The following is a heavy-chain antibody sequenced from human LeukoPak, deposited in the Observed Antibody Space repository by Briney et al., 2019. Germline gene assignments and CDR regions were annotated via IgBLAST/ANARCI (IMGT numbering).Heavy chain of an antibody. J-gene: IGHJ4*02. V-gene: IGHV1-2*02. D-gene: IGHD3-9*01. CDR3: ASEPVLRYFDWLYYFDY. Sequence: ASVKVSFTASGYTFTGYYMHWVRQAPGQGLEWMGWINPNSGGTNYAQKFQGRVTMTRDTSISTAYMELSRLRSDDTAVYYCASEPVLRYFDWLYYFDYWGQGTLVTVSS. CDR2: INPNSGGT. CDR1: GYTFTGYY.